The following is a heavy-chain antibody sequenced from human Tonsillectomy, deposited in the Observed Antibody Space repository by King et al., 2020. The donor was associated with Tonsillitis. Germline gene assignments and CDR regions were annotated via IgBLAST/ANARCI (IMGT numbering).Heavy chain of an antibody. D-gene: IGHD5-12*01. V-gene: IGHV3-21*01. CDR3: ARDRGGDRGYFLRHYYYGMDV. J-gene: IGHJ6*02. CDR1: GFTFSSYS. CDR2: ISSSSGYI. Sequence: VQLVESGGGLVKPGGSLRLSCAASGFTFSSYSMNWVRQAPGKGLEWVSSISSSSGYIYYADSVKGRFSISRDNAKNSLYLQMNSLIAEDTAVYYCARDRGGDRGYFLRHYYYGMDVWGQGTTVTVSS.